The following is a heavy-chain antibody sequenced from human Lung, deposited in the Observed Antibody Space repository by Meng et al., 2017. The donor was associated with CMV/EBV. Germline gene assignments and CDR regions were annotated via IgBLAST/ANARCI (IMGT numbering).Heavy chain of an antibody. D-gene: IGHD6-19*01. CDR1: GGSISSSNW. CDR2: IYHSGST. CDR3: ASFPPPGKQWLVTDY. Sequence: HVQMQGSGPGLVQPSGTLSLTCAVSGGSISSSNWWSWVRQPPGKGLEWIGEIYHSGSTNYNPSLKSRVTISVDKSKNQFSLKLSSVTAADTAVYYCASFPPPGKQWLVTDYWGQGTLVTVSS. J-gene: IGHJ4*02. V-gene: IGHV4-4*02.